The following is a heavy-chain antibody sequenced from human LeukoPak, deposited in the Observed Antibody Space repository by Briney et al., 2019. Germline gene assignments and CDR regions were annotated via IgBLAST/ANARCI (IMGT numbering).Heavy chain of an antibody. Sequence: ASVKVSCTVSGSSLIDLSMHWVRHSPPKGLEWLGGFHPENDEIIYAQNIQGRVTMSEDTSRDTAYMELRSLRSDDTAVYYCVTGDHSPYYFHYWGQGSLVTVSS. J-gene: IGHJ4*02. CDR2: FHPENDEI. V-gene: IGHV1-24*01. CDR3: VTGDHSPYYFHY. CDR1: GSSLIDLS. D-gene: IGHD4-11*01.